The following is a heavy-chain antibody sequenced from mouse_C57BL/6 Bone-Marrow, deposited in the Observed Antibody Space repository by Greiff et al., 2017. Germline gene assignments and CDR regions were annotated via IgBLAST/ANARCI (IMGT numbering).Heavy chain of an antibody. CDR1: GYTFTSYW. J-gene: IGHJ3*01. Sequence: QVQLKESGAELVKPGASVKLSCKASGYTFTSYWMHWVKQRPGQGLEWIGMIHPNSGSTNYNEKFKSKATLTVDKSSSTAYMQLRSLTSDDSAVYYCANDYGWFAYWGQGTLVTVSA. V-gene: IGHV1-64*01. D-gene: IGHD2-4*01. CDR2: IHPNSGST. CDR3: ANDYGWFAY.